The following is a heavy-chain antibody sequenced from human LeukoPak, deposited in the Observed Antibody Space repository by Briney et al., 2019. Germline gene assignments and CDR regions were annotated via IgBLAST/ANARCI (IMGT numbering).Heavy chain of an antibody. CDR1: GFSFSSHE. Sequence: GGSLRLSCAASGFSFSSHEMNWVRQAPGKGLEWVSYISSSGSTKYYADSVKGRFTISRDNARNSLYLQMNSLRADDTAVYYCARGERWLLPPTDYWGQGTLVTVSS. V-gene: IGHV3-48*03. J-gene: IGHJ4*02. CDR3: ARGERWLLPPTDY. CDR2: ISSSGSTK. D-gene: IGHD5-24*01.